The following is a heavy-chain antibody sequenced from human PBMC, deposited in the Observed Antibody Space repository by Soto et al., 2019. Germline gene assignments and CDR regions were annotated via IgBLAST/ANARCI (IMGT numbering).Heavy chain of an antibody. CDR2: ISGSGGST. CDR3: AKARADYYDSSGYPVDY. D-gene: IGHD3-22*01. J-gene: IGHJ4*02. V-gene: IGHV3-23*01. CDR1: GFTFSNSA. Sequence: PGGSLRLSCAASGFTFSNSAMSWVRQAPGKGLEWVSAISGSGGSTYYADSVKGRFTISRDNSKNTLYLQMNSLRAEDTAVHYCAKARADYYDSSGYPVDYWGQGTLVTVSS.